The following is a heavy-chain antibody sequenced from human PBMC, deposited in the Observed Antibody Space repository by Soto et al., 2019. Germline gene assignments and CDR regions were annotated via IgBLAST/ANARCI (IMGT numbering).Heavy chain of an antibody. CDR2: IIPILGIA. Sequence: GASVKVSCKASGGTFSSYTISWVRQAPGQGLEWMGRIIPILGIANYAQKFQGRVTITADKSTSTAYMELSSLRSEDTAVYYCASYYAQGHTVPSARNNWFDPWGQGTLVTVSS. D-gene: IGHD2-2*01. J-gene: IGHJ5*02. CDR1: GGTFSSYT. CDR3: ASYYAQGHTVPSARNNWFDP. V-gene: IGHV1-69*02.